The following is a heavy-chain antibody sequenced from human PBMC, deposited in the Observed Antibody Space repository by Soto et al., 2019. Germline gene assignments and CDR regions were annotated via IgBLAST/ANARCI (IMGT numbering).Heavy chain of an antibody. D-gene: IGHD6-19*01. CDR2: IYSGGST. V-gene: IGHV3-53*01. CDR3: AREMRHSNGWYGPFNI. Sequence: PGGSLRLSCAASGFTVSSNYMSWVRQAPGKGLEWVSVIYSGGSTYYADSVKGRFTISRDNSKNTLYLQMNSLRAEDTAVYYCAREMRHSNGWYGPFNIWGQGAMVTVSS. CDR1: GFTVSSNY. J-gene: IGHJ3*02.